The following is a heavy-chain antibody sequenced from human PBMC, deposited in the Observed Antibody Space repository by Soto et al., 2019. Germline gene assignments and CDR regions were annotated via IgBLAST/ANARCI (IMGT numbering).Heavy chain of an antibody. CDR3: ARLGYATTGYPQCMEV. CDR1: GYTFTSYG. CDR2: ISAYNGNT. Sequence: RASVKVSCKASGYTFTSYGISWVRQAPGQGLEWMGWISAYNGNTNYAQKLQGRVTMTTDTSTSTAYMELRSLRSDDTAVYYCARLGYATTGYPQCMEVWGQGTTVTVSS. V-gene: IGHV1-18*04. J-gene: IGHJ6*02. D-gene: IGHD3-22*01.